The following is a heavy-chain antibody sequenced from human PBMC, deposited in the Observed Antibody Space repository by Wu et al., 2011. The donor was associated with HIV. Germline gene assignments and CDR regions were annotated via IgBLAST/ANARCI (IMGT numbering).Heavy chain of an antibody. CDR3: TKSNSTNWLTLFF. CDR1: GYTFTNYA. V-gene: IGHV1-18*01. CDR2: ISAYNGDT. J-gene: IGHJ4*02. D-gene: IGHD1-1*01. Sequence: QVQLVQSGAEVKKPGASVKVSCKASGYTFTNYAIHWVRQAPGQGLEWMGWISAYNGDTNYAQKLQDRVTMTTDTSTSTAYMELRSLRSDDTAVYYCTKSNSTNWLTLFFWGQGTLVTVSS.